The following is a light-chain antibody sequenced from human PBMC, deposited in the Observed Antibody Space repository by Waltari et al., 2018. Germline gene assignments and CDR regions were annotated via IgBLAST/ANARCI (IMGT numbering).Light chain of an antibody. CDR1: QSVSSTF. V-gene: IGKV3D-20*01. J-gene: IGKJ1*01. Sequence: EIVLTQSPATLSLSPGERATLSCGASQSVSSTFLGWYQQKPGLAPRLLIYDVSTRATGIPDRFSGSGSGTDFTLTISRLEPEDFAVYYCQQYGSSPTFGQGTKVEIK. CDR3: QQYGSSPT. CDR2: DVS.